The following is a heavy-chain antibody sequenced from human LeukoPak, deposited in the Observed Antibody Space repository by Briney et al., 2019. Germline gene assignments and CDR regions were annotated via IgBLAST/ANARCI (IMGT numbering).Heavy chain of an antibody. D-gene: IGHD6-6*01. CDR1: GGSISSYY. CDR3: ARHRSIAAHTDY. CDR2: IYYSGST. V-gene: IGHV4-59*08. Sequence: PSETLSLTCTVSGGSISSYYWSWIRQPPGKGLEWIGYIYYSGSTNYNPSLKSRVTISVDTSKNQFSLKLSSVTAADTAVYYCARHRSIAAHTDYWGQGTLVTVSS. J-gene: IGHJ4*02.